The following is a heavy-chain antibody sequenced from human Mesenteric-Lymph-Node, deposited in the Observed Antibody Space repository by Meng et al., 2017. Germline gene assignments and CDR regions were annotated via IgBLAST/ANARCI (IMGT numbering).Heavy chain of an antibody. Sequence: QVQLVQSGAEVKKPGASVQFSCKATGYTFTNYGISWVRQAPRQGLEWLGWISGYSGKTKYAQKLQGRVTMTTDTSKNTAYMELRSLRSEDTAVYYCKRADIAADGTGGYWGQGTLVTVSS. D-gene: IGHD6-13*01. CDR2: ISGYSGKT. V-gene: IGHV1-18*01. J-gene: IGHJ4*02. CDR3: KRADIAADGTGGY. CDR1: GYTFTNYG.